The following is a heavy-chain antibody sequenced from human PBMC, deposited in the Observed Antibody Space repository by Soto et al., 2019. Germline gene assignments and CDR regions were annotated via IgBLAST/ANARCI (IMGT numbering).Heavy chain of an antibody. V-gene: IGHV4-59*01. J-gene: IGHJ4*02. CDR1: GGSISSYY. D-gene: IGHD3-22*01. Sequence: SETLSLTCTVSGGSISSYYWSWIRQPPGKGLEWIGYIYYSGSTNYNPSLKSRVTISVDTSKNQFSLKLSSVTAADTAVYYCARTIYYDSSGYYTVNYFDYWGQGTLVTVSS. CDR2: IYYSGST. CDR3: ARTIYYDSSGYYTVNYFDY.